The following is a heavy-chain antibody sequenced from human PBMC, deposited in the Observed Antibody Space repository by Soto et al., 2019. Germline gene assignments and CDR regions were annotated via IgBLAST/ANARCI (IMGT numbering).Heavy chain of an antibody. D-gene: IGHD6-19*01. CDR1: GGTFSSYA. CDR2: IIPIFGTA. J-gene: IGHJ4*02. CDR3: ARDRGHSSGWYRLDY. Sequence: SVKVSCKASGGTFSSYAISWVRQAPGQGLEWMGGIIPIFGTANYAQKFQGRVTITADESTSTAYMELSSLRSEDTAVYYCARDRGHSSGWYRLDYWGQGTLVTVSS. V-gene: IGHV1-69*13.